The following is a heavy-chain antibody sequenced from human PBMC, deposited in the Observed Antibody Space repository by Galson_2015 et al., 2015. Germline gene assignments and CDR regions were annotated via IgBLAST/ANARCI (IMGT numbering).Heavy chain of an antibody. Sequence: SLRLSCAASGFTFSSYGMHWVRQAPGKGLEWVAVISYDGSNKYYADSVKGRFTISRDNSKNTLYLQMNSLRAEDTAVYYCAREDVQLLSVAFDIWGQGTMVTVSS. CDR1: GFTFSSYG. CDR2: ISYDGSNK. J-gene: IGHJ3*02. D-gene: IGHD2-2*01. V-gene: IGHV3-30*19. CDR3: AREDVQLLSVAFDI.